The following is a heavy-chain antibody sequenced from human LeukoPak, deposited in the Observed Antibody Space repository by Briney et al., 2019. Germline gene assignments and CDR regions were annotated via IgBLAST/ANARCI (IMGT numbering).Heavy chain of an antibody. V-gene: IGHV1-2*06. CDR1: GYTFTDYY. CDR2: INPNSGDR. Sequence: RASVKVSCKASGYTFTDYYVHWVRQAPGQGLEWVGRINPNSGDRNYAQKFRGRVTMTRDTSISTAYMELSSLRSDDTAVYYCARAVIRGIHFDYWGQGTLVTVSS. D-gene: IGHD3-10*01. J-gene: IGHJ4*02. CDR3: ARAVIRGIHFDY.